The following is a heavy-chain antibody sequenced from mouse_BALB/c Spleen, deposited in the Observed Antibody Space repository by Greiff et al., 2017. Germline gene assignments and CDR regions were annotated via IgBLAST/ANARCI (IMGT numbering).Heavy chain of an antibody. D-gene: IGHD1-1*01. CDR2: ISNGGGST. V-gene: IGHV5-12-2*01. Sequence: EVKLMESGGGLVQPGGSLKLSCAASGFTFSSYTMSWVRQTPEKRLEWVAYISNGGGSTYYPDTVKGRFTISRDNAKNTLYLQMSSLKSEDTAMYYCARQVYYYGSSPGGFDYWGQGTTLTVSS. CDR1: GFTFSSYT. CDR3: ARQVYYYGSSPGGFDY. J-gene: IGHJ2*01.